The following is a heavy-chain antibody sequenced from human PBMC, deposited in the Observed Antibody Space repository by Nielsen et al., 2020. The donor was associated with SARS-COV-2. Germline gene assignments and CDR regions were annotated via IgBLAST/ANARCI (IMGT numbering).Heavy chain of an antibody. D-gene: IGHD3-22*01. J-gene: IGHJ4*02. CDR2: IKPDGGGK. CDR1: GFTFGISW. CDR3: ARCAYYYDSSGYPHPTLFDY. Sequence: GGPLRLSCAASGFTFGISWMSWVRQAPGKGLEWVAYIKPDGGGKSYVDSVTGRFTISRDNTKNSLYLQMNSLGAEDTAVYYCARCAYYYDSSGYPHPTLFDYWGQGTLVTVSS. V-gene: IGHV3-7*01.